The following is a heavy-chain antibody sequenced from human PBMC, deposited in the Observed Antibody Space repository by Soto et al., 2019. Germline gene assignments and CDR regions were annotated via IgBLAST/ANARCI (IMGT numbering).Heavy chain of an antibody. CDR1: NGSISTYY. Sequence: PSETLSLTCTVSNGSISTYYRTWVRQPPGKGLEWIGYVYYSGSSNYNPSLKSRVGMSIDTSKNQFSLELKSVTAADTATYYCVRDYLLAGFDTWGQGILVTVSS. CDR2: VYYSGSS. V-gene: IGHV4-59*01. CDR3: VRDYLLAGFDT. D-gene: IGHD6-19*01. J-gene: IGHJ5*02.